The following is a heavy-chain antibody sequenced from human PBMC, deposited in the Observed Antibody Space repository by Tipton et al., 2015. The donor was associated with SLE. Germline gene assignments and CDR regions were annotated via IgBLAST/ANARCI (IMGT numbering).Heavy chain of an antibody. V-gene: IGHV4-59*01. Sequence: TLSLTCTVSGASMSGYYWSWIRQSPGKGLEWIGYIYDRGTTNYNPSLMNRVTISLDTSESQFSLKLTSVTAADTAVYYCASAQLGAWRFDSWGQGTLVTVSS. CDR3: ASAQLGAWRFDS. J-gene: IGHJ4*02. CDR2: IYDRGTT. CDR1: GASMSGYY. D-gene: IGHD7-27*01.